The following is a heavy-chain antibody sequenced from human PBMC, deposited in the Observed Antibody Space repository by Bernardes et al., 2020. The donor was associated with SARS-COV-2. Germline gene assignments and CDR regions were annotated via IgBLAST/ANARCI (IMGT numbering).Heavy chain of an antibody. Sequence: TLSLTCTVSGGSMSRYYWSWIRQPPGKELEYIAYIYYSGSTDYKPSLESRVTISIDTSKNQFSLKLSSVTAADTAMYYCARLRADSFGGGFDSWGQGTLVTVSS. CDR3: ARLRADSFGGGFDS. CDR2: IYYSGST. D-gene: IGHD3-16*01. CDR1: GGSMSRYY. J-gene: IGHJ4*02. V-gene: IGHV4-59*08.